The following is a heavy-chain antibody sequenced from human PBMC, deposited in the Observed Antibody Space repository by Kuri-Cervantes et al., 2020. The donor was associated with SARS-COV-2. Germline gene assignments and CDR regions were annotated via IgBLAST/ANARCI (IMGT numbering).Heavy chain of an antibody. V-gene: IGHV4-34*01. CDR1: GGSFSGYY. Sequence: SETLSLTCAVYGGSFSGYYWSWIRQPPGKGLEWIGEINHSGSTNYNPSLKSRVTISVDTSKNQFSLKLSSVTAADTAVYYCAGVRGSHYYYYYMDVWGKGTTVTVSS. J-gene: IGHJ6*03. CDR2: INHSGST. CDR3: AGVRGSHYYYYYMDV. D-gene: IGHD6-13*01.